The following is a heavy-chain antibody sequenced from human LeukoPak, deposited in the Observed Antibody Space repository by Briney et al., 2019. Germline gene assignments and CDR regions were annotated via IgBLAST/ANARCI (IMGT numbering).Heavy chain of an antibody. CDR1: GFTVSSNY. Sequence: PGGSMRLSCAASGFTVSSNYMSWVRQAPGKGLEWVSVICSGGSTYYADSVKGRFTISRDNSKNTLYLQMNSLRAEDTAVYYCARLWFGEYYFDYWGQGTLVTVSS. J-gene: IGHJ4*02. V-gene: IGHV3-53*01. D-gene: IGHD3-10*01. CDR2: ICSGGST. CDR3: ARLWFGEYYFDY.